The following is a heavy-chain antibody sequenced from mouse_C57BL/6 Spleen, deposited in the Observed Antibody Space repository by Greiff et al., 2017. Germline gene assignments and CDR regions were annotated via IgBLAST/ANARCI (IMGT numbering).Heavy chain of an antibody. J-gene: IGHJ4*01. D-gene: IGHD1-1*01. V-gene: IGHV1-53*01. CDR1: GYTFTSYW. Sequence: QVQLQQPGTELVKPGASVKLSCKASGYTFTSYWMHWVKQRPGQGLEWIGNINPSNGGTNYNEKFKSKATLTVDKSSSTAYMQLSSLTAEDSAVYYCARGDYGSSYAMDYWGQGTSVTVSS. CDR2: INPSNGGT. CDR3: ARGDYGSSYAMDY.